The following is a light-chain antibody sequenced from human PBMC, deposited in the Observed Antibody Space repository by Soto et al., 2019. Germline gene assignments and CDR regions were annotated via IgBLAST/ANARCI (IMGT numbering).Light chain of an antibody. Sequence: QSALTQPPSVSAAPGQKVTIFCSGSSSKFGNNYVSWYQQLPGTAPKLLIYENNKRPSGIPDRFSGSKSGTSATLGITGLQTGDEADYYCGTWDSSLSAGGVFGTGTKVTVL. CDR3: GTWDSSLSAGGV. CDR2: ENN. V-gene: IGLV1-51*02. CDR1: SSKFGNNY. J-gene: IGLJ1*01.